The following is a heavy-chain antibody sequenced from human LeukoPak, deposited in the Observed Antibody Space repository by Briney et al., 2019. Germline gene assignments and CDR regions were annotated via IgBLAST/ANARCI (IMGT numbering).Heavy chain of an antibody. CDR3: AKDKVRSSTSWYYFDY. J-gene: IGHJ4*02. Sequence: GGSMRLSCAASGFTFDDYAMHWVRQAPGKGLEWVSGISWNSGSIDYADSVKGRFTISRDNAKNSLYLQMNSLRAEDTALYYCAKDKVRSSTSWYYFDYWGQGTLVAVSS. D-gene: IGHD2-2*01. CDR1: GFTFDDYA. V-gene: IGHV3-9*01. CDR2: ISWNSGSI.